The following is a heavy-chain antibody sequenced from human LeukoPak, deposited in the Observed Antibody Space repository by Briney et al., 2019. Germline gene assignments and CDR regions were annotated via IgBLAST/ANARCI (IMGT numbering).Heavy chain of an antibody. CDR2: IWYDGSNK. CDR3: ARDPPPYYYGSDDAFDI. V-gene: IGHV3-33*01. CDR1: GFTFSSYG. J-gene: IGHJ3*02. Sequence: RWSLPLSCAASGFTFSSYGMHWVRQAPGKGLEWVAVIWYDGSNKYYADSVKGRFTISRDNSKNTLYLQMNSLRAEDTAVYYCARDPPPYYYGSDDAFDIWGQGTRV. D-gene: IGHD3-10*01.